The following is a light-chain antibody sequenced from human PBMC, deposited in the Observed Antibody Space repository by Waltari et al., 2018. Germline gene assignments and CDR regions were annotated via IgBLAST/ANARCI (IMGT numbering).Light chain of an antibody. V-gene: IGKV3-20*01. J-gene: IGKJ1*01. CDR3: QQYGSSPGT. CDR2: GAS. Sequence: EIVLTQSPGTLSLSPGERATLSCRASQNISSSYLTWYQHKSGQAPRLLIYGASTRPTGIPDRFSGSGSGTDFTLTISRLEPEDFAVYYCQQYGSSPGTFGQGTKVEI. CDR1: QNISSSY.